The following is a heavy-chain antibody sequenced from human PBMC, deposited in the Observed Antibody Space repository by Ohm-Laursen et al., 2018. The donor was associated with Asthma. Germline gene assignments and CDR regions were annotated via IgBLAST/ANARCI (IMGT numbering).Heavy chain of an antibody. CDR2: INAGNGNT. V-gene: IGHV1-3*01. Sequence: ASVKVSCKASGGTFSSYAISWVRQAPGQGLEWMGWINAGNGNTKYSQKFQGRVTITRDTSASTAYMELSSLRSEDTAVYYCARGGYGSGSYYRDLGYWGQGTLVTVSS. D-gene: IGHD3-10*01. J-gene: IGHJ4*02. CDR3: ARGGYGSGSYYRDLGY. CDR1: GGTFSSYA.